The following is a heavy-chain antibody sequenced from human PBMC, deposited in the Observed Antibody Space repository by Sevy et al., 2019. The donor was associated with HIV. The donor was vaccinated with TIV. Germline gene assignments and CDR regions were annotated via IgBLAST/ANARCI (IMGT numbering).Heavy chain of an antibody. CDR2: INHGGST. D-gene: IGHD3-3*01. Sequence: SETLSLTCAVYGGSFSGYHWNWIRQPPGKGLEWIGEINHGGSTNYNPSLKSRVSISVDTSKNQFSLNLTSVTAADTGVYYCARSNLGGNSDFWSGYYQVALSWLDPWGRGTPVTVSS. CDR1: GGSFSGYH. CDR3: ARSNLGGNSDFWSGYYQVALSWLDP. V-gene: IGHV4-34*01. J-gene: IGHJ5*02.